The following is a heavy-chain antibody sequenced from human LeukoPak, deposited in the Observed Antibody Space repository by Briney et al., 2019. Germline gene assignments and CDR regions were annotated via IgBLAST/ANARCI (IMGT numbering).Heavy chain of an antibody. J-gene: IGHJ4*02. D-gene: IGHD6-13*01. CDR2: MNPNNYNT. Sequence: ASVKVSCKASGYTFNTYDINWVRQATGQGLEWMGWMNPNNYNTGYAQKFQGRVTMTRDTSISTAYMELSRLRSDDTAVYYCARVPRSSRATVVFYYFDYWGQGTLVTVSS. V-gene: IGHV1-8*02. CDR1: GYTFNTYD. CDR3: ARVPRSSRATVVFYYFDY.